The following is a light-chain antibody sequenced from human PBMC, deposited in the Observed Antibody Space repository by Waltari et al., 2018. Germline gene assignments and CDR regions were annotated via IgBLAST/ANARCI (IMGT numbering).Light chain of an antibody. CDR1: SSAVGAYDY. Sequence: QSALTQPRSVSGSPGQSVTISCTGTSSAVGAYDYVSWYQHHPGKAPKLMIYDVSKRPSGVPDRFSGSKSGNTASLTISGLQVDDEADYYCCSYAGSYSVVFGGGTKLTVL. CDR3: CSYAGSYSVV. V-gene: IGLV2-11*01. J-gene: IGLJ2*01. CDR2: DVS.